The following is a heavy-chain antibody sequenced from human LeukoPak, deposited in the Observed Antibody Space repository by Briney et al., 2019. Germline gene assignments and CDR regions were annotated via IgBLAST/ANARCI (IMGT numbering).Heavy chain of an antibody. V-gene: IGHV1-69*13. CDR3: ARDGHAYGSGSYYQY. CDR2: IIPIFGTE. J-gene: IGHJ4*02. D-gene: IGHD3-10*01. Sequence: SVTVSFKASGGTFNIYAISWVRQAPGQGREWMGGIIPIFGTENYSQKFQGRVTITEDESTSTAYMEVSSLRSEDTAVYYCARDGHAYGSGSYYQYWGEGTLVTVSS. CDR1: GGTFNIYA.